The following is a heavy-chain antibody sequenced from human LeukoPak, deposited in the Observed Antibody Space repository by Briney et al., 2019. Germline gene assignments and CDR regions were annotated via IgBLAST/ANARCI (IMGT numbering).Heavy chain of an antibody. V-gene: IGHV4-39*01. D-gene: IGHD6-19*01. J-gene: IGHJ4*02. Sequence: PSETLSLTCTVSGGSISSNNYYWGWIRQPPGKGLEWIGSICYSGSTYYNPSPKSRVTISVDTSRNQFSLRLSSVTAADTAVYFCARRMAVGGKVDYWGQGTLVTVSS. CDR1: GGSISSNNYY. CDR2: ICYSGST. CDR3: ARRMAVGGKVDY.